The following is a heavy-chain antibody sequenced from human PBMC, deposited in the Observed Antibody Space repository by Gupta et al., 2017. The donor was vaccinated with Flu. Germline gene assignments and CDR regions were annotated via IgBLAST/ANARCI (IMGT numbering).Heavy chain of an antibody. D-gene: IGHD1-26*01. CDR2: INHSGST. CDR3: ARASGSYYRAEYFQH. V-gene: IGHV4-34*01. J-gene: IGHJ1*01. Sequence: QVQLQQWGAGLLKPSETLSLTCAVYGGSFSGYYWSWIRQPPGKGLEWIGEINHSGSTNYNPSLKSRFTISVDTSKNQFSLKLSSVTAADTAVYYCARASGSYYRAEYFQHWDQGTLVTVSS. CDR1: GGSFSGYY.